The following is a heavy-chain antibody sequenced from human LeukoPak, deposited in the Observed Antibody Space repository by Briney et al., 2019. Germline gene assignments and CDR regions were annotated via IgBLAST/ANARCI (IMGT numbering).Heavy chain of an antibody. CDR1: GYLFIGQF. J-gene: IGHJ6*02. CDR2: INPNSGDA. CDR3: LRARTGMDV. Sequence: ASVKVSCKASGYLFIGQFLHWVRQAPGQGLEWMGWINPNSGDAKFAHQFQGRVTGSRATSISTVYMELSSLTSDDPAVYYCLRARTGMDVWGQGTAVTVSS. V-gene: IGHV1-2*02.